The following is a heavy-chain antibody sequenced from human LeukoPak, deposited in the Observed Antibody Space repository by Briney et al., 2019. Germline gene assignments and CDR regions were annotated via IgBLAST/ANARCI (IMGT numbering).Heavy chain of an antibody. Sequence: KSGGSLRLSCAASVFTFSTYSMNWVRQAQGKGLEWVSSITGSSSFIYYADSVKGRFIISRDNAKNSLHLQMNSLRAEDTAVYYCARNFDSSDSGYNWFVPWGQGTLVTVSS. CDR2: ITGSSSFI. V-gene: IGHV3-21*01. CDR1: VFTFSTYS. J-gene: IGHJ5*02. D-gene: IGHD3-22*01. CDR3: ARNFDSSDSGYNWFVP.